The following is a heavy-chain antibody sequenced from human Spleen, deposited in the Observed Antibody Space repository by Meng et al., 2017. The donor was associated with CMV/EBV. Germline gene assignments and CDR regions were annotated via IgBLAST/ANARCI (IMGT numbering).Heavy chain of an antibody. CDR3: ARVPESVGSSTDWFDP. J-gene: IGHJ5*02. Sequence: GESLKISCAASGFNLNSHEMNWVRQAPGKGLEWVSYISSSGSTIYYADSVKGRFTISRDNAKNSLYLQMNSLRAEDTALYYCARVPESVGSSTDWFDPWGQGTLVTVSS. V-gene: IGHV3-48*03. D-gene: IGHD1-14*01. CDR2: ISSSGSTI. CDR1: GFNLNSHE.